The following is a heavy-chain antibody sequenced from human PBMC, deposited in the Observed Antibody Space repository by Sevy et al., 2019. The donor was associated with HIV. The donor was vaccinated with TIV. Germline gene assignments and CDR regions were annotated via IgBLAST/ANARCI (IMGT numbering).Heavy chain of an antibody. V-gene: IGHV3-23*01. CDR3: AKALVETEDKNEFDP. D-gene: IGHD2-8*02. CDR1: GFTLSSYA. J-gene: IGHJ5*02. Sequence: GGSLRLSCAASGFTLSSYAMSWVRQAPGKGLEWVSSISISGADKYYADSVKGRFTISRDNSRNRLYLQMNSLRAEETALYYCAKALVETEDKNEFDPWGQGTLVTVSS. CDR2: ISISGADK.